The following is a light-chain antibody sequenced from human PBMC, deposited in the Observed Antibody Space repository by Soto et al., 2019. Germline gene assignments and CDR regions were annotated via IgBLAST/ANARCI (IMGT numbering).Light chain of an antibody. Sequence: QSVLTQPPSVSGAPGQRVTISCSGSSSNIGAGYDVQWYRQFPGTAPKLIIYANSDRPSGVPDRFSGSKSGTSASLAITGLQAEDEADYYCAAWDDSLSGYVFGTGTKVTVL. V-gene: IGLV1-40*01. J-gene: IGLJ1*01. CDR3: AAWDDSLSGYV. CDR2: ANS. CDR1: SSNIGAGYD.